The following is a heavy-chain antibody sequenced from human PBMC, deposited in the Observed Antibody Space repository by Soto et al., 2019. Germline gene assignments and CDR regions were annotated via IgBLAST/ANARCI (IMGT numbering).Heavy chain of an antibody. J-gene: IGHJ4*02. V-gene: IGHV3-33*01. CDR3: ARGMRRWELLGH. D-gene: IGHD1-26*01. CDR1: GFTFTNHA. Sequence: GVSLRLSCAASGFTFTNHAMHWVRQAPGKGLEWVAAIWYDGTIKYYADSVKGRLTIPRDNTKNTLYLQMNSLRAEDTAIYYCARGMRRWELLGHWGQGTPVTVSS. CDR2: IWYDGTIK.